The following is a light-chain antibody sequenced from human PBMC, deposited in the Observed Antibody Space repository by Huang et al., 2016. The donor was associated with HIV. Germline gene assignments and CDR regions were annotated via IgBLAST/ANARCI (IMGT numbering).Light chain of an antibody. V-gene: IGKV1-12*01. J-gene: IGKJ1*01. CDR2: AAS. CDR3: LQDYTYPWT. CDR1: QGISNW. Sequence: DIQMTQSPSSVSASVGDRVTITCRASQGISNWLAWYQQKPGKAPKLLIYAASNLQSGVPSRFSGSGSGTEFSLTINSLQPEDFATYYCLQDYTYPWTFGQGTKVEIK.